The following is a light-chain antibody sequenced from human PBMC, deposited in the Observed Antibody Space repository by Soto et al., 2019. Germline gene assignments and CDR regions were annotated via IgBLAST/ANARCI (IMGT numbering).Light chain of an antibody. CDR2: EVS. CDR1: SSDVGGYNY. J-gene: IGLJ1*01. Sequence: QSVLPQPASVSESPGQSITISCTGTSSDVGGYNYVSWYQLHPGKAPNLMVYEVSNRPSGVSNRFSGSKSGNTASLTISGLQAEDEADYYCSSYTSSTAYVFGTGTKVTVL. V-gene: IGLV2-14*01. CDR3: SSYTSSTAYV.